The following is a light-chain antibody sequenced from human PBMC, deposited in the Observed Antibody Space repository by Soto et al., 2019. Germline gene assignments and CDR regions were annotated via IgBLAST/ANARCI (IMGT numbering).Light chain of an antibody. CDR2: DVS. V-gene: IGLV2-14*01. CDR1: GSDVGGYNY. CDR3: SSYTSTYV. J-gene: IGLJ1*01. Sequence: QSALTQPASVSGSPGQSITISCTGTGSDVGGYNYVSWYQQHPGKAPKLIIYDVSNRPSGVSNRFSGSKSGNTASLTISGLQAEDEADYYCSSYTSTYVFGTGTKSPS.